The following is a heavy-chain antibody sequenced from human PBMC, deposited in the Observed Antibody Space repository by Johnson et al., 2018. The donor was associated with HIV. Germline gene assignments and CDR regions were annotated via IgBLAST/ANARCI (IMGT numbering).Heavy chain of an antibody. V-gene: IGHV3-33*08. CDR2: IWYDGSNK. D-gene: IGHD1-26*01. CDR3: AREGGDDAFDI. CDR1: GFTFSSYG. Sequence: QVQLVESGGGLVQPGGSLRLSCAASGFTFSSYGMHWVRQAPGKGLEWVAVIWYDGSNKYYADSVKGRFTISRDNSKNSLYLQMNSLRAEDTAVYYCAREGGDDAFDIWGQGTMVTVSS. J-gene: IGHJ3*02.